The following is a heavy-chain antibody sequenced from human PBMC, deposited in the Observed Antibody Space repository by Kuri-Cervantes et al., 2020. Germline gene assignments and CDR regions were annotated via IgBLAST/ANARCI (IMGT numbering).Heavy chain of an antibody. D-gene: IGHD6-13*01. J-gene: IGHJ6*02. CDR2: INTNTGNP. Sequence: ASVKVSCKASVGIFSSYGISRVRQAPGQGLEWMGWINTNTGNPTYAQGFTGRFVFSLDTSVSTAYLQISSLKAEDTAVYYCARRSAAGTLYYGMDVWGQGTTVTVSS. CDR3: ARRSAAGTLYYGMDV. V-gene: IGHV7-4-1*02. CDR1: VGIFSSYG.